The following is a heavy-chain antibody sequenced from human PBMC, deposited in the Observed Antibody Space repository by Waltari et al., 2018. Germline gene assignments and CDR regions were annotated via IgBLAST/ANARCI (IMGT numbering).Heavy chain of an antibody. V-gene: IGHV4-39*01. CDR1: VAPITTTRHY. CDR3: ATYIGASLGTAAFDV. J-gene: IGHJ3*01. Sequence: QLQLQESGPGLVKPSETLSLTCSVSVAPITTTRHYWGWIRQPPGQGLEWIGTISYNGATYSSPSLRSRVTIFRDTSKNQLSLKLGSVTAADTAFYYCATYIGASLGTAAFDVWGQGTMVTVSS. D-gene: IGHD5-12*01. CDR2: ISYNGAT.